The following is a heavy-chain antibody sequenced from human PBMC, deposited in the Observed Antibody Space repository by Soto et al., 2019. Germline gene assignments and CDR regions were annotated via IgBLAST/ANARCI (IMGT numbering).Heavy chain of an antibody. J-gene: IGHJ6*02. D-gene: IGHD2-21*02. V-gene: IGHV3-30-3*01. CDR2: ISYDGSNK. Sequence: QVQLVESGGGVVQPGRSLRLSCAASGFTFSSYAMHWVRQAPGKGLEWVAVISYDGSNKYYADSVKGRFTISRDNSKNTLYLQMNSLRAEDTAVYYCARGWAYCGGACYTTTFYYYGMDVWGQGTTVTVSS. CDR1: GFTFSSYA. CDR3: ARGWAYCGGACYTTTFYYYGMDV.